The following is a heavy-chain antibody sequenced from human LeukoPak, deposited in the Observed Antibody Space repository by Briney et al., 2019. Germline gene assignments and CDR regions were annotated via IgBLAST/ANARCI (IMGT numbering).Heavy chain of an antibody. CDR3: AAVRQRAPDTGAFDI. V-gene: IGHV4-59*11. D-gene: IGHD1-14*01. J-gene: IGHJ3*02. Sequence: SETLSLTCTVSGGSISSHYWSWIRQPPGKGLEWMGSIYYSGSTNYNPSLKSRVTISVDTSKNPFSLKLSPVTAADTAVYYCAAVRQRAPDTGAFDIWGQGTMVTVSS. CDR2: IYYSGST. CDR1: GGSISSHY.